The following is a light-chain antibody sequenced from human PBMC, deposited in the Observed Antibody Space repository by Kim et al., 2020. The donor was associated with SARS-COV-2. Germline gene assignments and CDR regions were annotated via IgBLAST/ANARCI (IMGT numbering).Light chain of an antibody. J-gene: IGKJ4*01. CDR1: RGISTS. CDR2: DAS. V-gene: IGKV1-13*02. CDR3: QQFNTYPLP. Sequence: AIQLTQSPSSLSASVGDRVTITCRASRGISTSLAWYQQRPGKAPKLLIYDASSLESGVPSRFSGSGSGTDFTLTISSLQPEAFATYYCQQFNTYPLPYGGVTKVDIK.